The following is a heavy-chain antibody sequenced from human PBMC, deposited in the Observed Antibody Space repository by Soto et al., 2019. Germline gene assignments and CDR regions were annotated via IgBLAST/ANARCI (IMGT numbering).Heavy chain of an antibody. CDR2: IYYSGST. CDR1: GGSISSSSYY. V-gene: IGHV4-39*01. D-gene: IGHD6-13*01. CDR3: ARAPGIWAYNSSWYDENWFDP. J-gene: IGHJ5*02. Sequence: SETLSLTCTVSGGSISSSSYYWGWIRQPPGKGLEWIGSIYYSGSTYYNPSLKSRVTISVDTSKNQFSLKLSSVTAADTAVYYCARAPGIWAYNSSWYDENWFDPWGQGTLVTVSA.